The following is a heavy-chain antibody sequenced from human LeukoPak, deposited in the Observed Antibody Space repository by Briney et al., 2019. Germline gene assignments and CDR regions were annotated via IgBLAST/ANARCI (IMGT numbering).Heavy chain of an antibody. CDR3: ARGATYQYFDY. CDR2: ISSSDTT. V-gene: IGHV3-11*01. CDR1: GFTFSDYY. Sequence: PGGSLRLSCAASGFTFSDYYMSWIRQAPGKGLEWVSYISSSDTTYYADSVKGRFTISRDNAKNSLYLQMNSLRAEDTALYYCARGATYQYFDYWGQGTLVTVSS. J-gene: IGHJ4*02.